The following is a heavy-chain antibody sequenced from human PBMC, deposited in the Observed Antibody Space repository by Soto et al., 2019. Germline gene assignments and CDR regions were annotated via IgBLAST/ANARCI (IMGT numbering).Heavy chain of an antibody. D-gene: IGHD1-26*01. CDR2: IKQDGSDK. CDR1: GFTFSKYS. V-gene: IGHV3-7*01. J-gene: IGHJ4*01. Sequence: PGGSLRLSCAASGFTFSKYSMSWVRQAPGKGLEWVANIKQDGSDKYYVDSVKGRFTISRDNAENSLYLQMNSLRAEDTAVYDCTSGGCTSESYYCSYYWGQGTLVTVSS. CDR3: TSGGCTSESYYCSYY.